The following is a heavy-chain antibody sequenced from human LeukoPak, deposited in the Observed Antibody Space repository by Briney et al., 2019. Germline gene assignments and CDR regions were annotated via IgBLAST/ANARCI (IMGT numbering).Heavy chain of an antibody. CDR1: GGSFSGYY. CDR2: INHSGST. D-gene: IGHD3-3*02. V-gene: IGHV4-34*01. CDR3: ARVFRSGSSILY. J-gene: IGHJ4*02. Sequence: PSETLSLTCAVYGGSFSGYYWSWIRQPPGKGLEWIGEINHSGSTNYNPSLKSRVTISVDTSKNQFSLKLSSVTAADTAVYYCARVFRSGSSILYWGQGTLVTVSS.